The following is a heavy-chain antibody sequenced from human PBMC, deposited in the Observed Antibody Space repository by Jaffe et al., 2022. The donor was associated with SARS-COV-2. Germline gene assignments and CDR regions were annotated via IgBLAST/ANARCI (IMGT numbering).Heavy chain of an antibody. Sequence: EVQLLESGGGLVQPGGSLRLSCTTSTFTFRNYAMSWVRQAPGKGLEWVSTISGYGDTTYYADSVKGRFTISRDNSKNTLYLQMNSLRAADTAVYYCAKTPRQVARGRYYVMDVWGQGTAVTVSS. CDR2: ISGYGDTT. CDR3: AKTPRQVARGRYYVMDV. V-gene: IGHV3-23*01. CDR1: TFTFRNYA. J-gene: IGHJ6*02. D-gene: IGHD5-12*01.